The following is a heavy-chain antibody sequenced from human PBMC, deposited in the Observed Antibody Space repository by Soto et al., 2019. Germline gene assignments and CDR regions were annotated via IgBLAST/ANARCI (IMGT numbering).Heavy chain of an antibody. CDR3: ARDGGAVDGTNDYYGMDV. Sequence: GGSLRLSCAASGFTFSSYAMHWVRQAPGKGLEWVAVISYDGSNKYYADSVKGRFTIARDNSKNTLYLQMNSLRAEDTAVYHGARDGGAVDGTNDYYGMDVWGQGTTVTVSS. D-gene: IGHD6-19*01. V-gene: IGHV3-30-3*01. CDR2: ISYDGSNK. J-gene: IGHJ6*02. CDR1: GFTFSSYA.